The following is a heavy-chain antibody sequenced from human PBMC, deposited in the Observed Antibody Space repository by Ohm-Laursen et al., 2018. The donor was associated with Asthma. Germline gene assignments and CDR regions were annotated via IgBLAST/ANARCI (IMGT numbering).Heavy chain of an antibody. V-gene: IGHV3-23*01. CDR2: ISGSGGST. Sequence: SLRLSCSASGFTFSSYAMSWVRQAPGKGLEWVSAISGSGGSTYYADSVKGRFTISRDNSKNTLYVQMNSLRAEDTAVYYCARGTPIARGPMGYWGQGTLVTVSS. J-gene: IGHJ4*02. D-gene: IGHD6-13*01. CDR1: GFTFSSYA. CDR3: ARGTPIARGPMGY.